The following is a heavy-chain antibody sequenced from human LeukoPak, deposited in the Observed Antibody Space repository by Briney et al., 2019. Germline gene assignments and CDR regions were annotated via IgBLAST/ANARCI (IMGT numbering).Heavy chain of an antibody. CDR1: GFTFPRFG. J-gene: IGHJ4*02. V-gene: IGHV3-33*01. CDR2: IWYDGTNK. CDR3: ARDWKTTSFDY. D-gene: IGHD4-11*01. Sequence: GGSLRLSCQASGFTFPRFGMHWVRQAPGRGLEWVAIIWYDGTNKYYADSVKGRFTISRDNSKTTVYLQMSSLRAEDTAVYYCARDWKTTSFDYWGQGTLVTVSS.